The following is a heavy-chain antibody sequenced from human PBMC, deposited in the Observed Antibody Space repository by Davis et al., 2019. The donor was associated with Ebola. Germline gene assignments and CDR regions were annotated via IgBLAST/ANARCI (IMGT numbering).Heavy chain of an antibody. J-gene: IGHJ4*02. Sequence: GESLKISCAASGFTFSSYAMSWVRQAPGKGLEWVSAISGSGGSTYYADSVKGRFTISRDNSKNTLYLQMNSLRAEDTAVYYCAKDSRGQEYYSTYYFDYWGQGTLVTVSS. CDR1: GFTFSSYA. CDR2: ISGSGGST. V-gene: IGHV3-23*01. CDR3: AKDSRGQEYYSTYYFDY. D-gene: IGHD2/OR15-2a*01.